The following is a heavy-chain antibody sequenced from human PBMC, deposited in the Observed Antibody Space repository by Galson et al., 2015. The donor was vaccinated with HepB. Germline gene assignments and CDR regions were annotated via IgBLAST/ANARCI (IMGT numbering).Heavy chain of an antibody. V-gene: IGHV3-49*03. D-gene: IGHD3-22*01. CDR2: IRSEAYGGTT. CDR3: TRASPLRYYYDSSGTLDAFDI. Sequence: SLRLSCAASGFTFGDYAMSWFRQAPGKGLEWVGFIRSEAYGGTTEYAASVKGRFTISRDDSKSIAYLQMNSLKTEDTAVYYCTRASPLRYYYDSSGTLDAFDIWGQGTMVTVSS. CDR1: GFTFGDYA. J-gene: IGHJ3*02.